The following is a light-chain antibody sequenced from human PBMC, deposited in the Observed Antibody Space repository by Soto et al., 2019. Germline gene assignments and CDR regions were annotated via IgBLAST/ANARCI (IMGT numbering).Light chain of an antibody. V-gene: IGKV3-20*01. CDR2: GAS. CDR3: QQYDSSPKT. CDR1: QSVSSSY. J-gene: IGKJ1*01. Sequence: EIVLTQSPGTLSLSPGERATLSCSASQSVSSSYLAWYQQKPGQAPRLPIYGASSRATGIPDRFSGSGSGTDFTLTISRLEPEDFAVYYCQQYDSSPKTFGQGTKVDIK.